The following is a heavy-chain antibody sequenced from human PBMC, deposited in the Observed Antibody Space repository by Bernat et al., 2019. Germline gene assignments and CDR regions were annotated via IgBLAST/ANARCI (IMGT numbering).Heavy chain of an antibody. V-gene: IGHV4-38-2*01. J-gene: IGHJ5*02. CDR2: IYHSGST. Sequence: VQLQESGPGLVKPSETLSLTCAVSGYSISSGYYWGWIRQPPGKGLEWIGSIYHSGSTYYNPSLKSRVTISVDTSKNQFSLKLSSVTAADTAVYYCARGLELPWFDPWGQGTLVTVSS. CDR1: GYSISSGYY. D-gene: IGHD1-7*01. CDR3: ARGLELPWFDP.